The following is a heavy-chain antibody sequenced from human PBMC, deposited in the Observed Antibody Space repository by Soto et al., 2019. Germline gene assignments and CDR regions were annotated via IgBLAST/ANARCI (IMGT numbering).Heavy chain of an antibody. Sequence: GGSLRLSCAASGFTFSSYSMNWVRQAPGKGLEWVSSISSSSSYIYYADSVKGRFTISRDNHKNSLYLQMNSLGAEETSVYYCARAPSCSGGSCYSFDYWGQGTLVTVSS. CDR3: ARAPSCSGGSCYSFDY. J-gene: IGHJ4*02. CDR1: GFTFSSYS. V-gene: IGHV3-21*01. CDR2: ISSSSSYI. D-gene: IGHD2-15*01.